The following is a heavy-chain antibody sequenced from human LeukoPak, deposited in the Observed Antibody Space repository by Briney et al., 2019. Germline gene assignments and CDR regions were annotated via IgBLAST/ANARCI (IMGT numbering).Heavy chain of an antibody. J-gene: IGHJ4*02. CDR1: GYTFTNYD. V-gene: IGHV1-8*03. CDR3: AREDYYDSGSNDY. Sequence: ASVKVSCKASGYTFTNYDINWVRQATGQGLEWMGWMNPNSGNTGYAQKFQGRVTITRNTSISTAYMELSSLRSEGTAVYYCAREDYYDSGSNDYWGQGTLVTVSS. CDR2: MNPNSGNT. D-gene: IGHD3-22*01.